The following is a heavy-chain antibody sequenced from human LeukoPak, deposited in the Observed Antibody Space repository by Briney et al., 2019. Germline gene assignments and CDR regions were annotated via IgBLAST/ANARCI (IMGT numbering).Heavy chain of an antibody. CDR1: VFTLSSDA. J-gene: IGHJ3*02. D-gene: IGHD1-1*01. CDR2: ISYDGINK. CDR3: ARSDLYNWNDVEADVFDI. V-gene: IGHV3-30*01. Sequence: GGSLRLSCAASVFTLSSDAMPWVRQAPGKGLDWVGVISYDGINKYYADSGKGRFTISRDNSNNTLYLQMNSLRAEDTAVYYCARSDLYNWNDVEADVFDIWGQGTMVTVSS.